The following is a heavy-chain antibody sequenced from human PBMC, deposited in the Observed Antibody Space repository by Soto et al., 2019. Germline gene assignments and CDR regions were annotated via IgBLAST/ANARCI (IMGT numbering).Heavy chain of an antibody. Sequence: EVQLVESGGGLVQPGGSLRLSCAASGFTFSSYWMSWVRQAPGKGLEWVANIKQDGSEKYYVDSVKGRFTISRDNAKNSLYLQMNSLRAEDTAVYYCAREDFWSGYLVDAFDIWGQGTMVTVSS. J-gene: IGHJ3*02. V-gene: IGHV3-7*01. CDR1: GFTFSSYW. CDR2: IKQDGSEK. D-gene: IGHD3-3*01. CDR3: AREDFWSGYLVDAFDI.